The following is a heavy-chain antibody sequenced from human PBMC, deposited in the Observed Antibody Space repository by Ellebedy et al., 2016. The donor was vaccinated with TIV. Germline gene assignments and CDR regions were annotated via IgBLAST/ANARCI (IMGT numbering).Heavy chain of an antibody. Sequence: MPSETLSLTCAVSGASISGRNWWSWVRQSPGKGLEWIGDIYHSGTTNYNPSLKSRLTISIDKSKSQFSLNLTSVTAADTAVYYCARGLGSLAVAGTLDYWGHGTLVTFSS. CDR2: IYHSGTT. CDR3: ARGLGSLAVAGTLDY. D-gene: IGHD6-19*01. CDR1: GASISGRNW. V-gene: IGHV4-4*02. J-gene: IGHJ4*01.